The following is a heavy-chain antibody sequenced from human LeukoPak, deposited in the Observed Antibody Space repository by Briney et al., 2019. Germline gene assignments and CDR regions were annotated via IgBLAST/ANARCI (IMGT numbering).Heavy chain of an antibody. D-gene: IGHD5-18*01. V-gene: IGHV1-69*13. CDR2: IIPSFGTA. J-gene: IGHJ4*02. CDR1: GGTFSNYA. CDR3: ARDPRTGGYSYGLGY. Sequence: ASVKVSCKASGGTFSNYAISWVRQAPGQGLDWMGGIIPSFGTANYSQKFQGRVTITADESTSTAYMELCSLRSEDTAIYYCARDPRTGGYSYGLGYWGQGTLVTVSS.